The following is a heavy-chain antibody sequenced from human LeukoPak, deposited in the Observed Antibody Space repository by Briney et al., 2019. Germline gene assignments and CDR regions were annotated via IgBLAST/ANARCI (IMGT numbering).Heavy chain of an antibody. CDR3: ARDQYYYDSSGYYSSYYFDY. V-gene: IGHV3-74*01. CDR1: GFTFSSYW. D-gene: IGHD3-22*01. CDR2: INSDGSST. J-gene: IGHJ4*02. Sequence: GGSLRLSCAASGFTFSSYWMHWVRQAPGKGLVWVSRINSDGSSTSYADSVKGRFTISRDNAKNTLYLQMNSLRAEDTAMYYCARDQYYYDSSGYYSSYYFDYWGQGTLVTVSS.